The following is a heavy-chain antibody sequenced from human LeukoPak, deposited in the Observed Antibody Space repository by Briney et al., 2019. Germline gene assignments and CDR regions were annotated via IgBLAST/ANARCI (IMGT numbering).Heavy chain of an antibody. Sequence: GGSLRLSCAASGFTFSSYWMSWVRQAPGKGLEWVANIKQDGSEKYYVDSVKGRFTISRDNAKNSLYLQMNSLRAEDTAVYYCARDSRQYYYDSSGFDPWGQGTLVTVSS. D-gene: IGHD3-22*01. CDR3: ARDSRQYYYDSSGFDP. CDR1: GFTFSSYW. J-gene: IGHJ5*02. CDR2: IKQDGSEK. V-gene: IGHV3-7*01.